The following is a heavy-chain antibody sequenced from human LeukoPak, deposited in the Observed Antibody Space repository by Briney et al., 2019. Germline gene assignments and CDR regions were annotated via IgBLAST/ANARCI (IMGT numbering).Heavy chain of an antibody. Sequence: ASVKVSCKASGYTFTSYDINWVRQATGQGLEWMGWMNPNSGNTGYAQKLQGRVTMTTDTSTSTAYMELRSLRSDDTAVYYCARDGIAAAGTAGYWGQGTLVTVSS. CDR2: MNPNSGNT. CDR1: GYTFTSYD. J-gene: IGHJ4*02. D-gene: IGHD6-13*01. CDR3: ARDGIAAAGTAGY. V-gene: IGHV1-8*02.